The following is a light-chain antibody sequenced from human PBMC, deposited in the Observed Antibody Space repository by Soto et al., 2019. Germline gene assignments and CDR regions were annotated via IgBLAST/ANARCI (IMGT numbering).Light chain of an antibody. CDR1: QSIRSW. V-gene: IGKV1-5*03. J-gene: IGKJ1*01. Sequence: DIQMTQSPSTLSASVGDTVTISCRASQSIRSWLAWYQQKPGKAPQLLTFKASTRESGVPSRFSGSGSGTEFTLTIYSLQPDDFATYYCQQYDSYAGWTFGQGTKV. CDR3: QQYDSYAGWT. CDR2: KAS.